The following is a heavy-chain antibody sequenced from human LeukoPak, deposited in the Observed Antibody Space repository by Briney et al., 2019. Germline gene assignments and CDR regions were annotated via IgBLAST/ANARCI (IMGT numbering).Heavy chain of an antibody. CDR2: INPNSGGT. CDR1: GYTFTSYG. J-gene: IGHJ5*02. V-gene: IGHV1-2*02. CDR3: ARVPREQQLVLWFDP. Sequence: GASVKVSCKASGYTFTSYGISWVRQAPGQGLEWMGWINPNSGGTNYAQKFQGRVTMTRDTSISTAYMELSRLRSDDTAVYYCARVPREQQLVLWFDPWGQGTLVTVSS. D-gene: IGHD6-13*01.